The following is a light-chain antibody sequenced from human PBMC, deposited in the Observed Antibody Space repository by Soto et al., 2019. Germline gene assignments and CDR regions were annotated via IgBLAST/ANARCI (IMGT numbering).Light chain of an antibody. CDR2: AVS. Sequence: QSALTQPASVSGSPGQSITISCTGTSSDVGGYNYVSWYQQHPGKAPKLMIYAVSNRPSGVSNRFSGSKSGNTATQTISGLQAEDEADYYCCSYTVSGTYVFGTGTKVTVL. CDR1: SSDVGGYNY. J-gene: IGLJ1*01. CDR3: CSYTVSGTYV. V-gene: IGLV2-14*01.